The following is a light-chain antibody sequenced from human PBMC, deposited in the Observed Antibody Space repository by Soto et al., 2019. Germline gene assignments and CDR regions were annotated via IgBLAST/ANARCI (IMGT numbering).Light chain of an antibody. CDR2: AGS. CDR1: PSISSY. J-gene: IGKJ1*01. Sequence: DIQMPQSPSSLSASVRDRVTITCRSSPSISSYLDWYQQKPGKAPKLPIYAGSSLQSGVPSRFSGSGSGTDFTVAVSRLQPEDFATCYCQLSYSTPRTFGQGTNVEVK. V-gene: IGKV1-39*01. CDR3: QLSYSTPRT.